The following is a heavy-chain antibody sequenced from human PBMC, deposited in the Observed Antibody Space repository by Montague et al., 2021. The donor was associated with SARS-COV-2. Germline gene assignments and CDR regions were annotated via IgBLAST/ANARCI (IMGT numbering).Heavy chain of an antibody. V-gene: IGHV4-34*01. J-gene: IGHJ4*02. D-gene: IGHD5-12*01. CDR1: GGSFSGDY. CDR3: ARDRGGWLRLADYFDY. CDR2: INHSGST. Sequence: SETLSLTCAVYGGSFSGDYWCWIRKPPGKGLEWIGEINHSGSTNYNPSPKSRVTITVETSKNQSSLKLSPVTAADTAAYYCARDRGGWLRLADYFDYWGQGTLVTVSS.